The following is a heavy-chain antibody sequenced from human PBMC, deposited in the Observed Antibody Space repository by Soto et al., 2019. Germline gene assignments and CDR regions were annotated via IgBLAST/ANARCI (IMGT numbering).Heavy chain of an antibody. CDR1: GGSISSGGYY. V-gene: IGHV4-31*03. CDR2: IYYSGST. D-gene: IGHD3-3*01. Sequence: SETLSLTCTFSGGSISSGGYYLSWIRQHPGKGLEWIGYIYYSGSTYYNPSLKSRVTISVDTSKNQFSLKLSSVTAADTAVYYCARALGFWSGPTLDYGMDVWGQGTTVTVSS. J-gene: IGHJ6*02. CDR3: ARALGFWSGPTLDYGMDV.